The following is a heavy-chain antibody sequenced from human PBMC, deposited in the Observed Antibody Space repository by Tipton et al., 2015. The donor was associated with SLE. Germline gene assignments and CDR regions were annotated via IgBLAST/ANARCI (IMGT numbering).Heavy chain of an antibody. J-gene: IGHJ4*01. V-gene: IGHV4-39*07. CDR2: VSYLGST. Sequence: TLSLTCSVSGGFIGSSSYYWGWIRQPPGKGLEWIGSVSYLGSTSYNATLESRVTISIDTSKKHFSLKLSSVTAADTAVYYCATSPLTVWGHGTLVTVSS. CDR1: GGFIGSSSYY. CDR3: ATSPLTV.